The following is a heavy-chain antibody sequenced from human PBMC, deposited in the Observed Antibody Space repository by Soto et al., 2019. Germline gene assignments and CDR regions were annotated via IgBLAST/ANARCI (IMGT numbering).Heavy chain of an antibody. V-gene: IGHV1-46*01. CDR3: ARDRYYDSSGYLTNSGAFDI. Sequence: GASVKVSCKASGYTFTSYYMHWVRQAPGQGLEWMGIINPSGGSTSYAQKFQGRVTMTRDTSTSTVYMELSSLRSEDTAVYYCARDRYYDSSGYLTNSGAFDIWGQGTMVTVSS. CDR2: INPSGGST. D-gene: IGHD3-22*01. CDR1: GYTFTSYY. J-gene: IGHJ3*02.